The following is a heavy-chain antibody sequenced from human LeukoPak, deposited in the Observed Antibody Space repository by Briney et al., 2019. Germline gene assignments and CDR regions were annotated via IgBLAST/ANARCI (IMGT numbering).Heavy chain of an antibody. J-gene: IGHJ4*02. V-gene: IGHV1-46*01. Sequence: ASVKISCKTSGYTFTNFYLHWVRQAPGQGLEWMGIINCSGGTTNYAQKFQGRVSMTRDTSTSAVYADRTSHSSEDTAVYYRARGSSVWFDYWGQGTLVTVSS. CDR2: INCSGGTT. CDR1: GYTFTNFY. CDR3: ARGSSVWFDY. D-gene: IGHD6-19*01.